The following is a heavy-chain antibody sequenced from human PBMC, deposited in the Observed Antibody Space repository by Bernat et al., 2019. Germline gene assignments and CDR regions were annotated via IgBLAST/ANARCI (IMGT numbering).Heavy chain of an antibody. J-gene: IGHJ3*02. Sequence: EVQLVESGGGLVKPGGSLRLSCAASGFTFSIYSMNWVRQAPGKGLEWISSISSYSTSIYYAASVKGRFTISRDNAKNSLYLQMNSLRAEDTAVYSCARDRDSSDDDAFDIWGQGAMVTVSS. V-gene: IGHV3-21*01. CDR2: ISSYSTSI. CDR1: GFTFSIYS. CDR3: ARDRDSSDDDAFDI. D-gene: IGHD3/OR15-3a*01.